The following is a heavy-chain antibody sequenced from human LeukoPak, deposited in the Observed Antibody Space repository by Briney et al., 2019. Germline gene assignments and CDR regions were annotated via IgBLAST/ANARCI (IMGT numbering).Heavy chain of an antibody. CDR2: IIPIFGTA. J-gene: IGHJ4*02. Sequence: SVKVSCTASGGTFSSYAISWVRQAPGQGLEWMGGIIPIFGTANYAQKFQGRVTITADESTSTAYMELSSLKASDTAMYYCARRSNYYFDYWGQGTLVTVSS. CDR3: ARRSNYYFDY. V-gene: IGHV1-69*13. CDR1: GGTFSSYA. D-gene: IGHD1-7*01.